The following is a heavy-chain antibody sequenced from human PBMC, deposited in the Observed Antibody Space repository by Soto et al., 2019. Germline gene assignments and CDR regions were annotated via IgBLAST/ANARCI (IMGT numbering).Heavy chain of an antibody. V-gene: IGHV4-39*01. CDR2: IYYSGST. CDR1: GGSISISSYY. D-gene: IGHD3-22*01. CDR3: ERHGVDMAITAV. J-gene: IGHJ6*02. Sequence: PSETLSLTCTVSGGSISISSYYWCWIRHPPGKGLEWIGSIYYSGSTYYNPSLKSRVTISVDTSKNQFSLKLSSVTAADTAVYYCERHGVDMAITAVWGQGTTVT.